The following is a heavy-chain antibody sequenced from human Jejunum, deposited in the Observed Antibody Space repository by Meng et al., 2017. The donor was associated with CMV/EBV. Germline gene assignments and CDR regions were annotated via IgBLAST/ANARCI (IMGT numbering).Heavy chain of an antibody. D-gene: IGHD2-8*01. V-gene: IGHV1-3*01. CDR3: ARGEGYCTNGVCSPGY. J-gene: IGHJ4*02. CDR2: INAVNGNT. Sequence: QVQLGQSGAEVKKPGASVKVSCKASGYTFTSYAMHWVRQAPGQRLEWMGWINAVNGNTKYSQKFQGRVTITRDTSASTAYMELSSLRSEDTAVYYCARGEGYCTNGVCSPGYWGQGSLVTVSS. CDR1: GYTFTSYA.